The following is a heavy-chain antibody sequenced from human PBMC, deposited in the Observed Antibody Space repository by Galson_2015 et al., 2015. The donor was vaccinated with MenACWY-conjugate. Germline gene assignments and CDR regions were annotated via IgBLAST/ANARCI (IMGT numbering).Heavy chain of an antibody. CDR1: GFTFDDYA. J-gene: IGHJ4*02. CDR3: AKDISRGVRYCSGGSCYSPLGN. D-gene: IGHD2-15*01. Sequence: SLRLSCAASGFTFDDYAMHWVRQAPGKGLEWVSGISWNSGSIGYADSVEGRFTISRDNAKNSLYLQMNSLRAEDTALYYCAKDISRGVRYCSGGSCYSPLGNWGQGTLVTVSS. V-gene: IGHV3-9*01. CDR2: ISWNSGSI.